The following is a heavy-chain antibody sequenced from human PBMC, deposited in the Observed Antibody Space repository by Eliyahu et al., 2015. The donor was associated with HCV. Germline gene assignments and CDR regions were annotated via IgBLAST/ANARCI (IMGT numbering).Heavy chain of an antibody. J-gene: IGHJ3*02. CDR2: INPILXTP. Sequence: QVQLVQSGAXGKXPGSSVKVSCXASGGTFGGYVITXVRQAPGQXLXWXGGINPILXTPNYPQRFQGRVTITADDSTSTVYMELSSLRSEDTAVYYCARERGSYYGLGPYRGRAFDIWGQGTMVTVSS. CDR3: ARERGSYYGLGPYRGRAFDI. D-gene: IGHD3-10*01. V-gene: IGHV1-69*01. CDR1: GGTFGGYV.